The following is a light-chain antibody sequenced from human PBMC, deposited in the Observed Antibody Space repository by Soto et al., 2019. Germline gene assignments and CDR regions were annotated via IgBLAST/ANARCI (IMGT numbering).Light chain of an antibody. J-gene: IGLJ2*01. Sequence: QSALTQPASVSGSPGQSITISCTGTSSDVGGYNYVSWYQQHPVKSPKLMIYDVSNRPSGVSNRFSGSKSGNTASLTISGLQADDEADYYCSSYTSSSTLVVFGGGTKVTVL. CDR3: SSYTSSSTLVV. CDR2: DVS. CDR1: SSDVGGYNY. V-gene: IGLV2-14*01.